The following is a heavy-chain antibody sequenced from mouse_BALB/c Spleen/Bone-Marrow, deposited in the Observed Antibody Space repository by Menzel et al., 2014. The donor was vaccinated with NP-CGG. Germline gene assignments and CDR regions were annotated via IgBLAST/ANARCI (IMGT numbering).Heavy chain of an antibody. CDR1: GFSLTSYG. J-gene: IGHJ4*01. CDR3: AKVGYDVGYYAMDY. D-gene: IGHD2-2*01. V-gene: IGHV2-5*01. Sequence: QVQLKESGPGLVQPSQSLSITCTVSGFSLTSYGVHWVRQSPGKGLEWLGVIWRGRSTDYNAAFMSRLSITKDNSKSQVFFKMNSLQADDTAIYYCAKVGYDVGYYAMDYWGQGTSVTVSS. CDR2: IWRGRST.